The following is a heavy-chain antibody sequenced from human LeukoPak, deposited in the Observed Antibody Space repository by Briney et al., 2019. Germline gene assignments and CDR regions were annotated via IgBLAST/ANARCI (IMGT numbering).Heavy chain of an antibody. CDR1: GGTFSNYA. D-gene: IGHD4-23*01. Sequence: ASVTVSCTASGGTFSNYAINWVRQAPGQGLEWMGGIIPIFGTAHYSQKFQGRVTITAVDSMSTAYMELSSLRSDDTAVYFCARGWLAETTVVTPYNYWGQGTLVTVSS. J-gene: IGHJ4*02. V-gene: IGHV1-69*01. CDR3: ARGWLAETTVVTPYNY. CDR2: IIPIFGTA.